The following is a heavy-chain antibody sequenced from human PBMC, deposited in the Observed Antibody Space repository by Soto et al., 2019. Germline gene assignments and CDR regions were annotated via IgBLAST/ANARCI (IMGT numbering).Heavy chain of an antibody. CDR1: GFTFSSYT. V-gene: IGHV3-23*04. CDR3: AKDRGGFANGWEYFDF. Sequence: DVQLVESGGGFVQPGGSLRVSCAASGFTFSSYTMGWVRQAPGKGLEWVSSVSGRGANTYYADSVKGRFTISRDNSKNTLYLEMHNLIGEYTAVYYCAKDRGGFANGWEYFDFWGQGTLVIVSS. CDR2: VSGRGANT. D-gene: IGHD6-19*01. J-gene: IGHJ4*02.